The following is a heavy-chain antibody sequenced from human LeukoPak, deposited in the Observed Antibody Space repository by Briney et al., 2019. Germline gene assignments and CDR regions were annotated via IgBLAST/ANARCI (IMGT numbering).Heavy chain of an antibody. CDR3: AREGDRKPGY. CDR2: ISGSGDII. D-gene: IGHD1-14*01. CDR1: GFTFSDYY. Sequence: GGSLRLSCAASGFTFSDYYMSWLRQAPGKGLEWVSYISGSGDIIYYADSVKGRFTISRDNAKNSLYLQMNSLRAEDTAVYYCAREGDRKPGYWGQGTLVTVSS. J-gene: IGHJ4*02. V-gene: IGHV3-11*04.